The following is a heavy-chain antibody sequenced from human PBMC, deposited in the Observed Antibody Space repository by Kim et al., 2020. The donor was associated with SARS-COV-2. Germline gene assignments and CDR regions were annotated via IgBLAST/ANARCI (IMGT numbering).Heavy chain of an antibody. D-gene: IGHD6-13*01. Sequence: ASVKVSCKASGYTFTSYGISWVRQAPGQGLEWMGWISAYNGNTNYAQKLQGRVTMTTDTSTSTAYMELRSLRSDDTAVYYCARYGSSWTTSQAWDWFDPWGQGTLVTVSS. V-gene: IGHV1-18*01. CDR1: GYTFTSYG. J-gene: IGHJ5*02. CDR3: ARYGSSWTTSQAWDWFDP. CDR2: ISAYNGNT.